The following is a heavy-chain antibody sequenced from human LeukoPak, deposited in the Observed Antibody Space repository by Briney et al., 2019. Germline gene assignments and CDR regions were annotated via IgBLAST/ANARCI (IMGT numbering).Heavy chain of an antibody. V-gene: IGHV3-30*18. D-gene: IGHD6-19*01. Sequence: PGGSLRLSCAASGFTFSSYGMHWVRQAPGKGLEWVAVISYDGSNKYYADSVKGRFTMSRDNSKNTLYLQMNSLRAGDTAIYYCAKDDAAGRYGMDVWGQGTTVTVSS. CDR2: ISYDGSNK. J-gene: IGHJ6*02. CDR1: GFTFSSYG. CDR3: AKDDAAGRYGMDV.